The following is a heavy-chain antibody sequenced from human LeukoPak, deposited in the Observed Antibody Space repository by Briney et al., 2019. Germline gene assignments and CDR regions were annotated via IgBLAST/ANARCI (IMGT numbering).Heavy chain of an antibody. CDR2: IYYSGST. Sequence: PSGTLSLTCTVSGGSISSSSYYWGWIRQPPGKGLEWIGSIYYSGSTYYNPSLKSRVTISVDTSKNQFSLKLSSVTAADTAVYYCARHPIELRYFDWAYWGQGTLVTVSS. J-gene: IGHJ4*02. V-gene: IGHV4-39*01. D-gene: IGHD3-9*01. CDR3: ARHPIELRYFDWAY. CDR1: GGSISSSSYY.